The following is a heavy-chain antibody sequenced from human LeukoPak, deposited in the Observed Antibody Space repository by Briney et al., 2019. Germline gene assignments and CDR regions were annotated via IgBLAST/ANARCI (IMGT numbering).Heavy chain of an antibody. CDR1: GFTFSNAW. CDR3: TTPPAHYCSSTSCYAGGWYFDL. D-gene: IGHD2-2*01. V-gene: IGHV3-15*01. J-gene: IGHJ2*01. Sequence: GGSLRLSCAASGFTFSNAWMSWVRQAPGKGLEWVGRIKSKTDGGTTDYAEPVKGRFTIPRDDSKNTPYLQMNSLKTEDTAVYYCTTPPAHYCSSTSCYAGGWYFDLWGRGTLVTVSS. CDR2: IKSKTDGGTT.